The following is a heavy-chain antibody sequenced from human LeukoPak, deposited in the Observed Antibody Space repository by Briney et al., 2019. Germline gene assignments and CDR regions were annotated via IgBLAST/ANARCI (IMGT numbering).Heavy chain of an antibody. J-gene: IGHJ5*02. CDR2: INSNTGGT. V-gene: IGHV1-2*06. CDR1: GYTFTGYF. Sequence: ASVKVSCKASGYTFTGYFMHWVRQAPGQGLEWMGRINSNTGGTTYAQKFRGRVTMTRDTSITTAHMELSRLKSDDTAVYYCARGQPYGDYNWFDLWGQGALVTVSS. D-gene: IGHD4-17*01. CDR3: ARGQPYGDYNWFDL.